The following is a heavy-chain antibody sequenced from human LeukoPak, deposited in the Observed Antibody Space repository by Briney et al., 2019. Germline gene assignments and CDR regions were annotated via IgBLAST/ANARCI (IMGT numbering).Heavy chain of an antibody. D-gene: IGHD3-22*01. CDR2: MSYDGSNK. V-gene: IGHV3-30*04. CDR1: GFTFSSYA. CDR3: ARDVPYDSSGFGDY. J-gene: IGHJ4*02. Sequence: GGSLRLSCAASGFTFSSYAMHWVRQAPGKGLEWVAVMSYDGSNKYYADSVKGRFTISRDNSKNTLYLQMNSLRAEDTAVYYCARDVPYDSSGFGDYWGQGTLVTVSS.